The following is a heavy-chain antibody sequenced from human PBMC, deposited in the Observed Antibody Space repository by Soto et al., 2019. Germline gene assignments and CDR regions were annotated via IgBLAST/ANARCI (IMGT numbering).Heavy chain of an antibody. CDR1: GFTFSSYW. V-gene: IGHV3-74*01. CDR3: ARPIFTCGGVKN. Sequence: EVQLVESGGGLVQPGGSLRLSCAASGFTFSSYWMHWVRQAPGKGLVWVSRINSDGSSTSYADSVKGRFTISRDNAKNTLYLQMNSLRAEDTAVDYCARPIFTCGGVKNWGQGTMVTVSS. D-gene: IGHD3-16*01. CDR2: INSDGSST. J-gene: IGHJ4*02.